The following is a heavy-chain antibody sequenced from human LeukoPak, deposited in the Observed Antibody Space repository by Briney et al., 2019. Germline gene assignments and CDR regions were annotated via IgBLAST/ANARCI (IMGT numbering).Heavy chain of an antibody. V-gene: IGHV1-46*01. J-gene: IGHJ5*02. CDR3: ASSLGRPYNWFDP. D-gene: IGHD3-3*02. Sequence: ASVKVSCKASGYTFTSYYMHWVRQAPGQGLEWMGIINPSGGSTSYAQKFQGRVTMTRDMSTSTVYMELSSLRSEDTAVYYCASSLGRPYNWFDPWGQGTLVTVSS. CDR1: GYTFTSYY. CDR2: INPSGGST.